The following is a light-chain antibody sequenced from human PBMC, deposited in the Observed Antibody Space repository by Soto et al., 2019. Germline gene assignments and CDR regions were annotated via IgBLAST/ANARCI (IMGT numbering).Light chain of an antibody. CDR1: QSVSSN. CDR2: GAS. J-gene: IGKJ2*01. Sequence: ETVMTQSPATLSVSPGERATLSCRASQSVSSNLAWYQQTPGQAPRLLIYGASTRATGIPARFSGSGSGSEFPLTISSLQSEDFAVYYCQQYNNWPRTFGQGTKLEIK. V-gene: IGKV3-15*01. CDR3: QQYNNWPRT.